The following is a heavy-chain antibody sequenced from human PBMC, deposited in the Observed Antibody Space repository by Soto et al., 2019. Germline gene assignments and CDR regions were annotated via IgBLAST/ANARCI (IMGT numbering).Heavy chain of an antibody. CDR2: INAGNGNT. CDR3: ARLNGYCISTNCHGSYGMDV. Sequence: ASVKVSCKASGYTFTSYAMHWVRQAPGQRLEWMGWINAGNGNTKYSQKFQGRVTITRDTSASTAYMELSSLRSEDTAVYYCARLNGYCISTNCHGSYGMDVWGQGTTVSVSS. J-gene: IGHJ6*02. V-gene: IGHV1-3*01. D-gene: IGHD2-2*03. CDR1: GYTFTSYA.